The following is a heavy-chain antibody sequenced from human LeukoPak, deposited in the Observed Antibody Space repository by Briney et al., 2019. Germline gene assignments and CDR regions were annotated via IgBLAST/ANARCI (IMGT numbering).Heavy chain of an antibody. Sequence: PGGSLRLSCAASGFTFSSYEMNWVRQAPGKGLEWVSYISSSDSTIYYADSVKGRFTISRDNAKNSLYLQMNSLRAEDTAVYYCAKGSSWPDYWGQGTLVTVSS. CDR2: ISSSDSTI. CDR3: AKGSSWPDY. J-gene: IGHJ4*02. V-gene: IGHV3-48*03. D-gene: IGHD6-13*01. CDR1: GFTFSSYE.